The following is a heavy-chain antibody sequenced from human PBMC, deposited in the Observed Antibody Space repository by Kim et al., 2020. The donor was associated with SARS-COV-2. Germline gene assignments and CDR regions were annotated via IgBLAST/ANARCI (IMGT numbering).Heavy chain of an antibody. Sequence: GGSLRLSCAASGFTFSSYGMHWVRQAPGKGLEWVAVISYDGSNKYYADSVKGRFTISRDNSKNTLYLQMNSLRAEDTAVYYCAKDPFHHPQFTMIVVAMEDYWGQGTLVTVSS. CDR2: ISYDGSNK. D-gene: IGHD3-22*01. CDR1: GFTFSSYG. CDR3: AKDPFHHPQFTMIVVAMEDY. J-gene: IGHJ4*02. V-gene: IGHV3-30*18.